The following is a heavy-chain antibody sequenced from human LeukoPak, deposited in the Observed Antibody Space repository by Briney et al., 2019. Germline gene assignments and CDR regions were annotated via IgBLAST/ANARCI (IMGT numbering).Heavy chain of an antibody. CDR2: IYTSGST. V-gene: IGHV4-61*02. J-gene: IGHJ5*02. D-gene: IGHD6-19*01. CDR3: ARELFPWLADLGWFDP. Sequence: SQTLSLTCTVSGGSISSGSYYWSWIRQPAGKGLEWIGRIYTSGSTNYNPSLKSRVTISVDTSKNQFSLKLSSVTAADTAVYYCARELFPWLADLGWFDPWGQGTLVTVSS. CDR1: GGSISSGSYY.